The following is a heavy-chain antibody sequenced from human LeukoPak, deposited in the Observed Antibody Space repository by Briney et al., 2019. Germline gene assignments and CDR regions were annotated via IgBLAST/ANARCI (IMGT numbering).Heavy chain of an antibody. J-gene: IGHJ4*02. CDR3: AKRGAEVGATVAPGDY. CDR2: ISDSGGNT. Sequence: GGSLRLSCTVSGFTVSSNSMSWVRQAPGKGLEWVSAISDSGGNTYYADSVKGRFSISRDKSKNTLYLQLNSLRAEDTAVYYCAKRGAEVGATVAPGDYWGQGTLVTVSS. D-gene: IGHD1-26*01. CDR1: GFTVSSNS. V-gene: IGHV3-23*01.